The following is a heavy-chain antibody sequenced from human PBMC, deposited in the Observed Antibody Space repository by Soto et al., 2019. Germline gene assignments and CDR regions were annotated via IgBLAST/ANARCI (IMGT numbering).Heavy chain of an antibody. CDR3: ARVAVVDATLNAFDI. CDR2: INSRSSNI. D-gene: IGHD2-15*01. J-gene: IGHJ3*02. V-gene: IGHV3-48*01. Sequence: EVQLVESGGGLVQPGGSLRLSCAASGFTFSSYSMSWVRQAPGKGLEWVSYINSRSSNIYYADSVKGRFSISRDNARNSLYLQMNSLRAEDTAVYYCARVAVVDATLNAFDIWGQGTMVTVSS. CDR1: GFTFSSYS.